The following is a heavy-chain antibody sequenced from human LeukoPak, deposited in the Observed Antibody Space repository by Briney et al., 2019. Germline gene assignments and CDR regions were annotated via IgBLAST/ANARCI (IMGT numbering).Heavy chain of an antibody. CDR3: ARDIKVGAVFDY. J-gene: IGHJ4*02. Sequence: GGSLRLSCTASGLIFSTYAMSWVRQAPGKGLEWVSTISGGADRTYYADSVKGRFTISRDNAKNSLYLQMNSLRAEDTAVYYCARDIKVGAVFDYWGQGTLVTVSS. CDR2: ISGGADRT. V-gene: IGHV3-23*01. D-gene: IGHD1-26*01. CDR1: GLIFSTYA.